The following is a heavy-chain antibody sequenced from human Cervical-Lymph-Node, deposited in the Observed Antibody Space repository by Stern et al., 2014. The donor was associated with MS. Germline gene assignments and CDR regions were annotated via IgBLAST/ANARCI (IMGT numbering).Heavy chain of an antibody. CDR1: GFTFSSYF. CDR3: VRYRRGSDYYFDY. D-gene: IGHD2-21*01. V-gene: IGHV3-7*01. CDR2: ISQNGSLT. J-gene: IGHJ4*02. Sequence: EVQLLESGGGLVQPGGSLRLSCAASGFTFSSYFMGWVRQAPGKGLEWVANISQNGSLTYYVDSVEGRFTMSRDKAKNSLFLQMNSPRSEDTSIYYCVRYRRGSDYYFDYWGQGTLVTVSS.